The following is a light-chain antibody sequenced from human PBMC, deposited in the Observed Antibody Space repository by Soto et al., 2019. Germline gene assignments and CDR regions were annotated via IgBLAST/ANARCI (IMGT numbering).Light chain of an antibody. CDR3: QHYYRLPPT. CDR1: QNIITY. J-gene: IGKJ2*01. Sequence: EIVLTQSPGTLSLSPGERATLSCRASQNIITYLAWYQQKPGQAPRLLIYGASTRATGVPDRLSGSGSGADFTLTINRLEPEDFAVYLCQHYYRLPPTYGQGTKLEV. V-gene: IGKV3-20*01. CDR2: GAS.